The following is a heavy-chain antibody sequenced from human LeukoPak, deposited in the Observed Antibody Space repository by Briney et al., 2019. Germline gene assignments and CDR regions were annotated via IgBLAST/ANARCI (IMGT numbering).Heavy chain of an antibody. J-gene: IGHJ4*02. V-gene: IGHV4-38-2*01. D-gene: IGHD3-22*01. Sequence: PSETLSLTCAVSVYSISSGYYWGWIRQPPGNGLEWIGSIYHSGSTYYNPSLKSRVTISVDTSKNQFSLKLSSVTAADTAVYYCAITTYYYDSSGYPHFDYWGQGTLVTVSS. CDR3: AITTYYYDSSGYPHFDY. CDR2: IYHSGST. CDR1: VYSISSGYY.